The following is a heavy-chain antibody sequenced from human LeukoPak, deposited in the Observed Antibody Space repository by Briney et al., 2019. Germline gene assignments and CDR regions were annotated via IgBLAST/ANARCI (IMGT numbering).Heavy chain of an antibody. D-gene: IGHD6-13*01. CDR1: GFTFSSYS. J-gene: IGHJ6*02. Sequence: GGSLRLSCAASGFTFSSYSMNWVRQAPGKGLEWVSSISSSSSYIYYADSVKGRFTISRDNSKNTLYLQMNSLRAEDTAVYYCAKTPYSSSWYGRRGKGYYYGMDVWGQGTTVTVSS. CDR2: ISSSSSYI. CDR3: AKTPYSSSWYGRRGKGYYYGMDV. V-gene: IGHV3-21*04.